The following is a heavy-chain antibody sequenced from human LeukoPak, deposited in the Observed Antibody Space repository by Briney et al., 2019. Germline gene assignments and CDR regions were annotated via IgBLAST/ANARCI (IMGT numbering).Heavy chain of an antibody. CDR1: GGTFSSYT. V-gene: IGHV1-69*02. CDR3: ASTYYYDSSGYYRYDY. D-gene: IGHD3-22*01. Sequence: SVKVSCKASGGTFSSYTISWVRQAPGQGLEWMGRIIPILGIANYAQKFQGRVTITADKSTSTAYIELSSLRSEDTAVYYCASTYYYDSSGYYRYDYWGQGTLVTVSS. CDR2: IIPILGIA. J-gene: IGHJ4*02.